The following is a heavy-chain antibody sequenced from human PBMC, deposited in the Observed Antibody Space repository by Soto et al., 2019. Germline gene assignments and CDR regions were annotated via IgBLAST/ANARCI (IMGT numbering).Heavy chain of an antibody. V-gene: IGHV4-34*01. CDR3: ARTIHCSSTSCLYGYYYYYMDV. Sequence: QVQLQQWGAGLLKTSETLSLTCAVYGGSFSGYYWSWIRQPPGKGLEWIGEINQRGSTNYNPSLISRVPSSVDTSMNAFSLKLSSVTAAVTAVYYCARTIHCSSTSCLYGYYYYYMDVWGKGTTVTVSS. D-gene: IGHD2-2*01. J-gene: IGHJ6*03. CDR2: INQRGST. CDR1: GGSFSGYY.